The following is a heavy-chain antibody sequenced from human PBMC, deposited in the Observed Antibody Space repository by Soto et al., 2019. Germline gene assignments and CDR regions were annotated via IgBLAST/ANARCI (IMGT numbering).Heavy chain of an antibody. D-gene: IGHD3-3*01. V-gene: IGHV3-66*01. Sequence: GGSLRLSCAASGFTVSSNYMSWVRQAPGKGLEWVSVIYSGGSTYYADSVKGRFTISRDNSKNTLYLQMNSLRAEDTAVYYCGRLKGDFWSGSGYYYYMDVWGKGTTVTVSS. CDR2: IYSGGST. CDR1: GFTVSSNY. J-gene: IGHJ6*03. CDR3: GRLKGDFWSGSGYYYYMDV.